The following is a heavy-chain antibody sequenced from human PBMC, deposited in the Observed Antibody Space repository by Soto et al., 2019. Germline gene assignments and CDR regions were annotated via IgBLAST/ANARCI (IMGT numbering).Heavy chain of an antibody. CDR3: ARGLLYATTYFDY. J-gene: IGHJ4*02. Sequence: QVQLVQSGAEVKKPGSSVKVSCKASGDTFTTNSLNWVRQAPGQGLEWMGGIIPVVGTTNYAQKYQDRVTITGDKSTNTAYMELSSLRSDDTAVYYCARGLLYATTYFDYWGQGPPVTVSS. D-gene: IGHD2-8*01. CDR2: IIPVVGTT. V-gene: IGHV1-69*06. CDR1: GDTFTTNS.